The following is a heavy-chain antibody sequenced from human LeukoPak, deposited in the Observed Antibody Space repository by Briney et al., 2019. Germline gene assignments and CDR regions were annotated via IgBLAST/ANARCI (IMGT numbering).Heavy chain of an antibody. V-gene: IGHV3-15*01. Sequence: GGSLRLSCAATGFTFSNAWMSWVRQAPGKGLEWVGRIKSKTDAGTTDYAAPVKGRFTISRDDSKNTLYLQMNSLKTEDTAVYYCTTLGYCSSTSCYNWGQGTLVTVSS. CDR1: GFTFSNAW. CDR2: IKSKTDAGTT. J-gene: IGHJ4*02. D-gene: IGHD2-2*02. CDR3: TTLGYCSSTSCYN.